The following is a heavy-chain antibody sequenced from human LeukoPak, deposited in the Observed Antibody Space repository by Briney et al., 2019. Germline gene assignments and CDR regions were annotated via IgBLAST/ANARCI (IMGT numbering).Heavy chain of an antibody. CDR1: GFTFRSYW. CDR2: ISGSGGST. V-gene: IGHV3-23*01. CDR3: ASYAVAGEY. Sequence: GGALRLSCAASGFTFRSYWMSWVRQAPGKGLEWVSAISGSGGSTYYADSVKGRFTISRDNSKNTLYLQMNSLRAEDTAVYYCASYAVAGEYWGQGTLVTVSS. D-gene: IGHD6-19*01. J-gene: IGHJ4*02.